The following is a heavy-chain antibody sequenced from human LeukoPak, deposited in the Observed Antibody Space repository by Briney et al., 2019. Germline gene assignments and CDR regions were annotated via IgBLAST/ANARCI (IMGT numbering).Heavy chain of an antibody. CDR2: IYYSGRT. Sequence: SETLSLTCTVSGYSISSGYYWGWIRQPPGKGLEWIGSIYYSGRTYYNPSLKSRVTISVDTSKNQFSLKLSSVTATDTAVYYCARRVAGTLSNWFDPWGQGTLVTVSS. V-gene: IGHV4-38-2*02. D-gene: IGHD2-15*01. J-gene: IGHJ5*02. CDR3: ARRVAGTLSNWFDP. CDR1: GYSISSGYY.